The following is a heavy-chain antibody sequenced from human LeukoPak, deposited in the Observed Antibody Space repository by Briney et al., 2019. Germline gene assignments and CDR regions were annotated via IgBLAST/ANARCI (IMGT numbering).Heavy chain of an antibody. V-gene: IGHV4-4*09. CDR3: ARHLTRGVRAFDI. D-gene: IGHD4/OR15-4a*01. CDR1: GGSISSYY. J-gene: IGHJ3*02. Sequence: SETLSLTCTVSGGSISSYYWSWIRQPPGKGLEWIGYIYTSGSTNYNPSLKSRVTISVDTSKNQFSLKLSSVTAADTAVYYCARHLTRGVRAFDIWGQGTMVTVSS. CDR2: IYTSGST.